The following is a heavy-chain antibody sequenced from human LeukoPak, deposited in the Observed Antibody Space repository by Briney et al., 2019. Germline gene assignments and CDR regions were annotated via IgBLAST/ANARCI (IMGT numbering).Heavy chain of an antibody. CDR3: ARWPMDPRGYFDY. D-gene: IGHD3-10*01. Sequence: GGSLRLSCAASGFTFSSYSMNWVRQAPGKGLEWVSSISSSSSYIYYADSVKGRFTISRDNAKNSLYLQMNSLRAEDTAVYYCARWPMDPRGYFDYWGQGTLVTVSS. CDR2: ISSSSSYI. V-gene: IGHV3-21*01. J-gene: IGHJ4*02. CDR1: GFTFSSYS.